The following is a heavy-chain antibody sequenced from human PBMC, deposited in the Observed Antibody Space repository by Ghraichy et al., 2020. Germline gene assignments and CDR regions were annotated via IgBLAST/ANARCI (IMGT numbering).Heavy chain of an antibody. CDR1: GLTFSSYW. CDR2: IKQDGSEK. D-gene: IGHD7-27*01. CDR3: AGDRLPGSYRGLHV. J-gene: IGHJ6*02. V-gene: IGHV3-7*03. Sequence: GGSLRLSREVSGLTFSSYWMSWVRQAPGKGLEWVANIKQDGSEKYYVDSVKGRFTISRDNADNSLYLQLNSLRDEDTAVYYCAGDRLPGSYRGLHVWGQGTTVTVSS.